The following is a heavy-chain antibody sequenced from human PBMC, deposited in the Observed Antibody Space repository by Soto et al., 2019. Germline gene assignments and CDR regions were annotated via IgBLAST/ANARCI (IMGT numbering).Heavy chain of an antibody. CDR1: GFTFSSYA. V-gene: IGHV3-23*01. Sequence: GGSLRLSCAASGFTFSSYAMSWVRQAPGKGLEWVSAISGSGGTIYYADSVKGRFTISRDNAKNSLYLQMNSLRAEDTAVYYCARERVYGDPDYWGQGTLVTVSS. D-gene: IGHD4-17*01. CDR2: ISGSGGTI. CDR3: ARERVYGDPDY. J-gene: IGHJ4*02.